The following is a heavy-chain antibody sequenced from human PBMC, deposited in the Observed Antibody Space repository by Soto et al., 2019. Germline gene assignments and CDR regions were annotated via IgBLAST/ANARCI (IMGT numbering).Heavy chain of an antibody. D-gene: IGHD2-15*01. V-gene: IGHV4-34*01. CDR2: INHSGST. CDR1: GGSFSGYY. Sequence: QVQLQQWGAGLLKPSETLSLTCAVYGGSFSGYYWSWIRQPPGKGLEWIGEINHSGSTNYNPSLKSRLTISVDTSKNQFSLTLSSVTAADTAVYYCAREYCSGGSCYAHFDYWGQGTLVTVSS. J-gene: IGHJ4*02. CDR3: AREYCSGGSCYAHFDY.